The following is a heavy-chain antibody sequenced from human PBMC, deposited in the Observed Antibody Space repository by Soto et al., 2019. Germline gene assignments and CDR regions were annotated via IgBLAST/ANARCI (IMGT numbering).Heavy chain of an antibody. V-gene: IGHV4-59*01. CDR3: ASATMVRGVIGFDY. D-gene: IGHD3-10*01. CDR2: IYYSGST. CDR1: GGSISSYY. Sequence: SETLSLTCTVSGGSISSYYWSWIPQPPGKGLEWIGYIYYSGSTNYNPSLKSRVTISVDTSKNQFSLKLSSVTAADTAVYYCASATMVRGVIGFDYWGQGTLVTVSS. J-gene: IGHJ4*02.